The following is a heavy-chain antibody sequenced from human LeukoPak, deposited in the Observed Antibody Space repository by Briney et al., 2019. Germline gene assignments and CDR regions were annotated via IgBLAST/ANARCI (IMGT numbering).Heavy chain of an antibody. J-gene: IGHJ4*02. CDR1: GFTFSNAW. CDR3: TTTYYYDSSGYYHFDY. Sequence: GGSLRLSCAASGFTFSNAWMSWVRQAPGKGLEWVGRIKSKTDGGTTDYAAPVKGGFTSSRDDSKNTLYLQMNSPKTEDTAVYYCTTTYYYDSSGYYHFDYWGQGTLVTVSS. CDR2: IKSKTDGGTT. V-gene: IGHV3-15*01. D-gene: IGHD3-22*01.